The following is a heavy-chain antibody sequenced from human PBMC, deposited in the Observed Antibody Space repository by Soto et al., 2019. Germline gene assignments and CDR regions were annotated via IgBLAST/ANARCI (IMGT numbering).Heavy chain of an antibody. V-gene: IGHV6-1*01. D-gene: IGHD3-16*01. Sequence: SHTLSLTCAISGDSVSSNSAAWNWIMQSPSRGLEWLGRTYYRSKWYNDYAVSVKSRITINPDTSKNQFSLQLNSVTPEEKAVYYCARVTLGAYGMDVWVQGSTVIVSS. CDR3: ARVTLGAYGMDV. CDR1: GDSVSSNSAA. J-gene: IGHJ6*02. CDR2: TYYRSKWYN.